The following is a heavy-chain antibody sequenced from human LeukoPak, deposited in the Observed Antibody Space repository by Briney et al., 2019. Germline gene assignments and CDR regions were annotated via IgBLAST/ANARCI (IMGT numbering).Heavy chain of an antibody. CDR3: ARDRRSSDAFDI. CDR2: ISGSGGST. Sequence: GGSLRLSCAASGFTFSSYAMSWVRQAPGKGLEWVSAISGSGGSTYYADSVKGRFTISRDNAKNSLYLQMNSLRAEDTAVYYCARDRRSSDAFDIWGQGTMVTVSS. J-gene: IGHJ3*02. V-gene: IGHV3-23*01. CDR1: GFTFSSYA. D-gene: IGHD6-6*01.